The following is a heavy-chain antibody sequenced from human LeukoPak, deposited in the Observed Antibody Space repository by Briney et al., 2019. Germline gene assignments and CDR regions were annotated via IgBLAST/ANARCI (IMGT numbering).Heavy chain of an antibody. Sequence: GGSLRVSCAASGVTFSDDGMHSGRQAPRKGLEWVAVISYDGKTQYYPAPVKGRLTISRKSSKNPLYLQMNSLRVEDPAVYYCAKSNGYCSGSNCYSNYWGQGTLVTVSS. CDR3: AKSNGYCSGSNCYSNY. CDR1: GVTFSDDG. J-gene: IGHJ4*02. D-gene: IGHD2-15*01. CDR2: ISYDGKTQ. V-gene: IGHV3-30*18.